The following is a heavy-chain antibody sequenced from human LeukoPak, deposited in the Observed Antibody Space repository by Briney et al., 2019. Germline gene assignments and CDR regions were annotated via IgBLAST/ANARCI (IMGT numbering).Heavy chain of an antibody. CDR2: ISSRSTYI. Sequence: GGSLRLSCATSGFTFSTYGMNWVRQAPGKGLEWVSYISSRSTYIYYADSVKGRFTISRDNAKHSLYLQMNSLRAEDTAVYYCARERNGDFGYWGQGILVTVSS. D-gene: IGHD1-1*01. CDR3: ARERNGDFGY. V-gene: IGHV3-21*01. CDR1: GFTFSTYG. J-gene: IGHJ4*02.